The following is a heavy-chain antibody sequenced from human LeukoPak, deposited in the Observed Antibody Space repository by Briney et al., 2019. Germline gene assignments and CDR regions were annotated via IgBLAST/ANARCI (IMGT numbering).Heavy chain of an antibody. D-gene: IGHD2-2*01. CDR1: GYTFTSYG. J-gene: IGHJ5*02. V-gene: IGHV1-18*01. Sequence: ASVKVSCKASGYTFTSYGISWVRQAPGQGLEWMGWISAYNGNTNYAQKLQGRVTMTTDTSTSTAYMELRSLRSDDTAVYHCARDSALDDIVVVPAAIDWFDPWGQGTLVTVSS. CDR2: ISAYNGNT. CDR3: ARDSALDDIVVVPAAIDWFDP.